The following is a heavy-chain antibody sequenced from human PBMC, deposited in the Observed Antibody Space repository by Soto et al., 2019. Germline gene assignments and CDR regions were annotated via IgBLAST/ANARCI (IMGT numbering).Heavy chain of an antibody. D-gene: IGHD3-22*01. J-gene: IGHJ3*02. V-gene: IGHV1-69*01. CDR1: GGTFSSYA. CDR2: IIPIFGTA. CDR3: ARWYGDYYDSSGRHAFDI. Sequence: QVQLVQSGAEVKKPGSSVKVSCKASGGTFSSYAISWVRQAPGQGLEWMGGIIPIFGTANYAQKFQGRVTITADESTSTAYMELSSLRSEDTAVYYCARWYGDYYDSSGRHAFDIWGQGTMVTVSS.